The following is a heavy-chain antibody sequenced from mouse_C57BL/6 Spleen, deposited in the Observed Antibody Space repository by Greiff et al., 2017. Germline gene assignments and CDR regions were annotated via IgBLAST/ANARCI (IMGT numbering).Heavy chain of an antibody. CDR2: IDPETGGT. CDR1: GYTFTDYE. Sequence: VKLQESGAELVRPGASVTLSCKASGYTFTDYEMHWVKQTPVHGLEWIGAIDPETGGTAYNQKFKGKAILTADKSSSTAYMELRSLTSEDSAVYYCSPITTVVARDWYFDVWGTGTTVTVSS. D-gene: IGHD1-1*01. CDR3: SPITTVVARDWYFDV. V-gene: IGHV1-15*01. J-gene: IGHJ1*03.